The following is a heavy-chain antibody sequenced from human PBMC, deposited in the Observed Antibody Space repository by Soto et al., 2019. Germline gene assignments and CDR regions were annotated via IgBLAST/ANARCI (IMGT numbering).Heavy chain of an antibody. CDR1: GDSISSSSYY. CDR2: IYYSGST. D-gene: IGHD6-13*01. V-gene: IGHV4-39*07. J-gene: IGHJ6*02. Sequence: SETLSLPCTVSGDSISSSSYYWGWIRQPPGKGLEGIGSIYYSGSTYYNPSLKSRVTISVDTSKNQFSLKLSSVTAADTAVYYCARDGYTIIRKYHRGIDVCGQGPSVSLSS. CDR3: ARDGYTIIRKYHRGIDV.